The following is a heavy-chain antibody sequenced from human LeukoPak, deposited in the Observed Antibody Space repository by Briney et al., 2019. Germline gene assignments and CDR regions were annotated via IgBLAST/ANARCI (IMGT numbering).Heavy chain of an antibody. J-gene: IGHJ6*03. CDR3: ARSRMSYYHMDV. CDR1: GFIFSAYS. D-gene: IGHD2-8*01. CDR2: ISSSSSTI. Sequence: GGSLRLSCEASGFIFSAYSMTWVRQAPGKGLEWLSYISSSSSTIFYADSVQGRFTISRDSAKNSLFLQINSLRAEDTAVYYCARSRMSYYHMDVWGKGTAVTVSS. V-gene: IGHV3-48*01.